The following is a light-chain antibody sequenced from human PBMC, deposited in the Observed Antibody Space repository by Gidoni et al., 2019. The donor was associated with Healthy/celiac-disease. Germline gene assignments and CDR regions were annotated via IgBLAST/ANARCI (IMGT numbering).Light chain of an antibody. J-gene: IGKJ5*01. CDR2: GAS. CDR3: QQIYSSIT. CDR1: QSISSF. Sequence: DIQMTQSPSSLSASAGDRVTITCRASQSISSFLNWYQEKPGKAPKLLIYGASTLQSGVPSRFSGSGSGTDFTLTISSLQPEDFATYCCQQIYSSITFGQGTRLEIK. V-gene: IGKV1-39*01.